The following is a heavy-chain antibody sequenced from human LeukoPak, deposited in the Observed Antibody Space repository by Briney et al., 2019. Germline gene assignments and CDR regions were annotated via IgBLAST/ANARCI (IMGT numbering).Heavy chain of an antibody. CDR2: ISSSSSTI. CDR3: ARHHSGVLVAFDI. J-gene: IGHJ3*02. D-gene: IGHD3-10*01. Sequence: PGGSLRLSCAASGFTFSSYSMNWVRQAPGKGLEWVSYISSSSSTIYYADSVKGRFTISRDNAKNSLYLQMNSLRAEDTAVYYCARHHSGVLVAFDIWGQGTMVTVSS. CDR1: GFTFSSYS. V-gene: IGHV3-48*01.